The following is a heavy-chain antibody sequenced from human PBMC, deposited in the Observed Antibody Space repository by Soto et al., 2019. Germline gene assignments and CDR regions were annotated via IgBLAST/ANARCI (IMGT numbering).Heavy chain of an antibody. Sequence: SETLCRTCSVAGGSLSSSSYYWDWIHQPPGKGLEWIGSIYYSGSTYYNPSLKSRVTISVDTSKNQFSLKLSSVTAADMAVYYCARDGLLLWYYYYGMDVWGQGTTVT. V-gene: IGHV4-39*02. CDR1: GGSLSSSSYY. CDR3: ARDGLLLWYYYYGMDV. D-gene: IGHD2-15*01. J-gene: IGHJ6*02. CDR2: IYYSGST.